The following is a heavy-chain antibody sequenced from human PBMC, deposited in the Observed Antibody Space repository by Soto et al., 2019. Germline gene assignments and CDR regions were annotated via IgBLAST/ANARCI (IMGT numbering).Heavy chain of an antibody. CDR3: ITSDHDTFLDF. D-gene: IGHD3-9*01. CDR1: GLTFSGSA. V-gene: IGHV3-73*02. Sequence: EVQLVESGGGLVQPGGSLKLSCVVSGLTFSGSAMHWVRQASGKGLEWVGRIRNKANNYATAFCASVKGRFTTSRDDSKNMAYLQMNSLNIEDTAIYSCITSDHDTFLDFWGQGSLVTVSS. CDR2: IRNKANNYAT. J-gene: IGHJ4*02.